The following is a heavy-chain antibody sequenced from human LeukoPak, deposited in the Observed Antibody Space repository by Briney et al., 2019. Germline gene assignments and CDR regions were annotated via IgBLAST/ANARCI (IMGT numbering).Heavy chain of an antibody. Sequence: GGSLRLSCAASGFTFSSYAMSWVRQAPGKGLEWVSGISGSDGSTNYADSVKGRFTISRDHSKNTLFLQMNSLRAEDTAVYYCARDSVFSDLVATMGYWGQGTLVTVSS. V-gene: IGHV3-23*01. CDR1: GFTFSSYA. J-gene: IGHJ4*02. D-gene: IGHD5-12*01. CDR3: ARDSVFSDLVATMGY. CDR2: ISGSDGST.